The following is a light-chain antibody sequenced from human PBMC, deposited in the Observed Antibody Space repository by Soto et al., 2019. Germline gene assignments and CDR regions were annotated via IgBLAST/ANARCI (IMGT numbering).Light chain of an antibody. Sequence: DIVMTQCPSSLSASVGDRVTITCRASQSISSYLNWYQQKPGKAPKLLIYAASTLQSGVPSRFSGSGSGTDFTLTISCLQSEDVATYDCQQYYSFPWTFGQGTKVDIK. CDR3: QQYYSFPWT. J-gene: IGKJ1*01. CDR2: AAS. CDR1: QSISSY. V-gene: IGKV1-39*01.